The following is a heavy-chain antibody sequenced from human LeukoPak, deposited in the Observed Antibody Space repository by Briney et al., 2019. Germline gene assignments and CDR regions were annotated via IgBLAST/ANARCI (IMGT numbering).Heavy chain of an antibody. J-gene: IGHJ4*02. D-gene: IGHD3-16*02. CDR1: GFTFSSYS. Sequence: GGSLRLSCAASGFTFSSYSMNWVRRAPGKGLEWVSYISSSSSTIYYADSVKGRFTISRDNAKNSLYLQMNSLRAEDTAVYYCARDLYDYVWGSYRYPYYFDYWGQGTLVTVSS. V-gene: IGHV3-48*01. CDR2: ISSSSSTI. CDR3: ARDLYDYVWGSYRYPYYFDY.